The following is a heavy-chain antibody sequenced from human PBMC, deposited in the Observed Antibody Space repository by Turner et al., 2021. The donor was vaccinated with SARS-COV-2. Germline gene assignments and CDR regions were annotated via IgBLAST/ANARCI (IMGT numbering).Heavy chain of an antibody. CDR1: GFTFLNYA. V-gene: IGHV3-23*01. D-gene: IGHD3-3*01. Sequence: EVQLLESGGGLVPPGGSLRLSCVASGFTFLNYAMSWVRQGPGKGLEWVSSITGGGDAIIYADSVRGRFTISRDNSKSTLHLQMNSLSAEDTAVYHCAKAGGIFADWSWLDAWGQGSTVTVSS. CDR2: ITGGGDAI. CDR3: AKAGGIFADWSWLDA. J-gene: IGHJ6*02.